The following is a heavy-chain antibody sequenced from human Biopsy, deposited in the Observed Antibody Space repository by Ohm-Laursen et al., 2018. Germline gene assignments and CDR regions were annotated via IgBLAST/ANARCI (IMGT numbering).Heavy chain of an antibody. D-gene: IGHD3-10*02. J-gene: IGHJ4*02. Sequence: GSLRLSCSAFGFPFHNYAMNWVRQAPGKGLEWVSTISDSGGSTHYADSVKGRFSISRDTSKNTLYLQMNSLRAEDTAVYYCAKDVFGGFSGSTDYYAYYFDSWGQGTLVTVSS. CDR3: AKDVFGGFSGSTDYYAYYFDS. V-gene: IGHV3-23*01. CDR1: GFPFHNYA. CDR2: ISDSGGST.